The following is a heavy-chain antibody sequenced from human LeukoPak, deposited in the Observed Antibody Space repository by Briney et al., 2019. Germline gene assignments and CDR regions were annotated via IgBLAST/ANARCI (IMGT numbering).Heavy chain of an antibody. V-gene: IGHV4-39*07. J-gene: IGHJ4*02. CDR2: VYYSGST. D-gene: IGHD1-26*01. CDR1: GDSINTNIYY. CDR3: ASGSGSYFYNY. Sequence: SETLSRTCTVSGDSINTNIYYWGWIRQPPGKGLECIGDVYYSGSTYSSPSLKGRVTILLDTSNNHFSLRLSSVTAADTAVYYCASGSGSYFYNYWGQGTLVTVSS.